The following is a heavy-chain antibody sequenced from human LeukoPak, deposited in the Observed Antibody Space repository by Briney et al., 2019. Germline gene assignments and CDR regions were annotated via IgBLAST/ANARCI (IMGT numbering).Heavy chain of an antibody. CDR2: SSGSDDNI. D-gene: IGHD5-12*01. V-gene: IGHV3-23*01. CDR1: GGSISSSRYY. CDR3: AKGSGYDTDFDY. J-gene: IGHJ4*02. Sequence: ETLSPTCTVSGGSISSSRYYWGWIRQPPGKGLEWVSGSSGSDDNIYYADSVKGHFTISRDNSKNTLYLQMNSLRAGDTAVYYCAKGSGYDTDFDYWGQGTLVTVSS.